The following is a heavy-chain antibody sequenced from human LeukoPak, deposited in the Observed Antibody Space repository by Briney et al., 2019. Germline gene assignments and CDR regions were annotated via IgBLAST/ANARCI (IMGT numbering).Heavy chain of an antibody. CDR3: ARDRGYYTFDY. Sequence: PGRSLRLSCAASGFTFSNSWMKWVRQAPGKGLEWVASIRPDGSETYYVDPVKGRFTISRDNAKNSLYLQMTGLRTEDTAVYYCARDRGYYTFDYWGQGTLVTVSS. CDR2: IRPDGSET. CDR1: GFTFSNSW. V-gene: IGHV3-7*01. D-gene: IGHD3-22*01. J-gene: IGHJ4*02.